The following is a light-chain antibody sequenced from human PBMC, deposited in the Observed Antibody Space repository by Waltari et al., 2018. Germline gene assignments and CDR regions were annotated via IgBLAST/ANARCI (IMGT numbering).Light chain of an antibody. CDR1: SSDVGGYNY. CDR3: SSYTSSSTRV. Sequence: QSALTQPASVSGFPGQSITISCTGTSSDVGGYNYVPWYQQHPGKAPKLMIYDVSNRPSGVSNRFSGSKSGNTASLTISGLQAEDEADYYCSSYTSSSTRVFGTGTKVTVL. J-gene: IGLJ1*01. CDR2: DVS. V-gene: IGLV2-14*03.